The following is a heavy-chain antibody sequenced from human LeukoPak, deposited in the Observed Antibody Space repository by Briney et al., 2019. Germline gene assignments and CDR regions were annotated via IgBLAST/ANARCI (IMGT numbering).Heavy chain of an antibody. CDR2: INQDGDEK. J-gene: IGHJ3*01. Sequence: PGGSLRLSCAASGFTFTTYWMSWVRQAPGKGLEWVANINQDGDEKYYVASERGRLAISRDNAKNSMYVQMNSLRAEDTAVYYCARGFDGYCGFDLWGQGTMVTVPS. CDR1: GFTFTTYW. D-gene: IGHD5-24*01. V-gene: IGHV3-7*05. CDR3: ARGFDGYCGFDL.